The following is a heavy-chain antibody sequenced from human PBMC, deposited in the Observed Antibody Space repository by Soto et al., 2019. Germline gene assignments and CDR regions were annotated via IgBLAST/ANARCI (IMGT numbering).Heavy chain of an antibody. CDR3: ATEGVSVPAGTFEY. CDR2: IIPILRSV. V-gene: IGHV1-69*01. Sequence: QVQLVQSGAEVLNPGSSLTVSCKASGDTLGSFAFSWVRQAPGQGLEWLGGIIPILRSVSHAQRFQGRLTLTADESSRTVFMELTRLTSEDTADYYCATEGVSVPAGTFEYWGQGTLVTVSS. D-gene: IGHD2-2*01. CDR1: GDTLGSFA. J-gene: IGHJ4*02.